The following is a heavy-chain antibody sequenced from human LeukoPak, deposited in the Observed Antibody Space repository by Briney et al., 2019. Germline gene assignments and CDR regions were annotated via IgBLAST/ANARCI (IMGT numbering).Heavy chain of an antibody. Sequence: SETLSLSCTVSGGSISGYDWSWLRQPPGKGLEWIAYFHKSGSTDYNPSLKSRVIISADTSRNQLFLQVSSLTATDTAAYYCARGAWSLDYWGQGTLVTVSS. J-gene: IGHJ4*02. D-gene: IGHD2-15*01. V-gene: IGHV4-59*01. CDR3: ARGAWSLDY. CDR2: FHKSGST. CDR1: GGSISGYD.